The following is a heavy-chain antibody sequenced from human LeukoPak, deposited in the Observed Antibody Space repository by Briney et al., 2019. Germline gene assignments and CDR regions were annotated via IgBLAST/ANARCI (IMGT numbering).Heavy chain of an antibody. CDR1: GYTFTGYY. Sequence: ASVKVSCKASGYTFTGYYMHWVRQAPGQGLEWMGWINPNSGGTNYAQKFQGRVTMTRDTSISTAYMELSRLRSDDTAVYYCARDDGSGYYGSDYWGQGTLVTVSS. D-gene: IGHD3-22*01. J-gene: IGHJ4*02. V-gene: IGHV1-2*02. CDR2: INPNSGGT. CDR3: ARDDGSGYYGSDY.